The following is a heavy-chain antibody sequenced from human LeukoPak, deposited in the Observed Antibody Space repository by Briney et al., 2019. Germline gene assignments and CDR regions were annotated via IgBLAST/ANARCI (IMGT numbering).Heavy chain of an antibody. CDR2: MNPNSGNT. V-gene: IGHV1-8*02. Sequence: ASVKVSCKASGYTFTSYGISWVRQAPGQGLEWMGWMNPNSGNTGYAQKFQGRVTMTRNTSISTAYMELSSLRSEDTAVYYCARGGTVTNNLDYWGQGTLVTVSS. J-gene: IGHJ4*02. CDR1: GYTFTSYG. CDR3: ARGGTVTNNLDY. D-gene: IGHD4-17*01.